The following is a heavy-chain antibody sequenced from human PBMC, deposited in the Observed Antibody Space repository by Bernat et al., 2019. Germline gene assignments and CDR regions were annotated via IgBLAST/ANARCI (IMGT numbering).Heavy chain of an antibody. D-gene: IGHD3-10*01. V-gene: IGHV3-30*01. CDR2: ISYDGSNK. CDR1: GFTFSSYA. J-gene: IGHJ4*02. CDR3: ARDSAYTYAV. Sequence: QVQLVESGGGVVQPGRSLRLSCAASGFTFSSYAMHWVREDPGKGLEWVAVISYDGSNKYYSDSVKGRFTITRDNSKNTLYLQMNSLRAEDTAVYYCARDSAYTYAVWGQGTLVTVSS.